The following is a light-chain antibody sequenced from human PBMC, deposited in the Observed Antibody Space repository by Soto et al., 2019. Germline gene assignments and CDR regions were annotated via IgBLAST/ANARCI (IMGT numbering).Light chain of an antibody. CDR2: GAS. CDR3: QQYGSSRWT. V-gene: IGKV3-20*01. CDR1: QSVSSSY. Sequence: EVVLTQSAGTLSLSPGERATLSCRVSQSVSSSYLAWYQQKPGQAPRLVIYGASSKATGIPDRFSGSGSGTDFTLTISSMEPEDVAVYYCQQYGSSRWTFGQGTKVEI. J-gene: IGKJ1*01.